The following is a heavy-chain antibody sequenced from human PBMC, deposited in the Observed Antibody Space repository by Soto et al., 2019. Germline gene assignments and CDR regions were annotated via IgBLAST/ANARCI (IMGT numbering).Heavy chain of an antibody. CDR3: ASSLPTVFDV. V-gene: IGHV3-49*03. CDR2: IRSKAYGGAQ. CDR1: GFTWSDYS. Sequence: GTLRLSCTVSGFTWSDYSMNWFRQDPGKGLEWVGFIRSKAYGGAQEYATSVKGRFTISRDDSKTIAYLQLNTLKTDDTDVFYCASSLPTVFDVWGQGTTVTVSS. J-gene: IGHJ6*02. D-gene: IGHD3-10*01.